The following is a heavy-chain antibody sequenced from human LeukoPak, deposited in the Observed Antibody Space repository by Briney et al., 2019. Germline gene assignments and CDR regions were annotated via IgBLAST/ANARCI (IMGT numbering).Heavy chain of an antibody. D-gene: IGHD3-10*01. CDR2: ITGSGASM. J-gene: IGHJ4*02. V-gene: IGHV3-23*01. CDR1: GFTFSSYA. CDR3: ARRSGIDKGNFDY. Sequence: PGGSLRLSCAASGFTFSSYAMSWVRQAPGKGLEWVSAITGSGASMNYADSVKGRFTISRDTSKSTVYLEMNSLRDEDTAKYYCARRSGIDKGNFDYWGQGTLVTVSS.